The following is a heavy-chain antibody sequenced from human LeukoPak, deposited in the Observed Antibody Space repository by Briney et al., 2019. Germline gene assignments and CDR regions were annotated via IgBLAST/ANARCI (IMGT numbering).Heavy chain of an antibody. J-gene: IGHJ4*02. CDR1: GFTFDNYC. V-gene: IGHV3-20*04. CDR2: VNWNGGST. CDR3: ARASLYDNSAYYLDY. D-gene: IGHD3-22*01. Sequence: PGGSLRLSCAASGFTFDNYCMTWVRQVPGKGLEWVSCVNWNGGSTGYADSVKGRFTIPRDNAKNSLYLQMNSLRAEDTALYYCARASLYDNSAYYLDYWGQGTLVTVSS.